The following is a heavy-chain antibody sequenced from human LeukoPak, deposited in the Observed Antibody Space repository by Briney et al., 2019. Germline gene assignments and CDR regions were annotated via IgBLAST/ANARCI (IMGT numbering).Heavy chain of an antibody. D-gene: IGHD5-24*01. CDR3: ARDWVYKIDY. CDR1: GFTFSSYV. Sequence: PGGSLRLSCETAGFTFSSYVMHWVRRTPGKGLVCVPRISHDGIISYADSVKGRFTISRDNAKNTLTLQMNSLRVEDTAVYFCARDWVYKIDYWGRGTLVTVSS. V-gene: IGHV3-74*01. J-gene: IGHJ4*02. CDR2: ISHDGII.